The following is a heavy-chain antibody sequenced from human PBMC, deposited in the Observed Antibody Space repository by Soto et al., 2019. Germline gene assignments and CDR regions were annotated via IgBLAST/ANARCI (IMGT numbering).Heavy chain of an antibody. CDR3: ARDRGELGRPRAIFGVERYYYYSMDV. J-gene: IGHJ6*02. D-gene: IGHD3-3*01. CDR1: GGSVSSGSSY. V-gene: IGHV4-61*01. Sequence: SETLSLTCTVSGGSVSSGSSYWSWIRQPPGKGLEWIGYVSNSGITNYNPSLKSRVTISIDTSKNQFSLKLSSVTAADTAVYYCARDRGELGRPRAIFGVERYYYYSMDVWGQGTTVTVSS. CDR2: VSNSGIT.